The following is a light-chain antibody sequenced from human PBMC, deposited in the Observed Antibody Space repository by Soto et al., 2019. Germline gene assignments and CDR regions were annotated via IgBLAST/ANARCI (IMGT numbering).Light chain of an antibody. CDR1: SNDVGGYNY. V-gene: IGLV2-8*01. J-gene: IGLJ2*01. CDR3: TSYGGRDNLI. Sequence: QSALTQPPSASGSPGQSVTISCTGTSNDVGGYNYVSWFQHHPGKAPKLIISEVNKRPSGVPDRFSGSKSGNTASLTVSGLQAEDEADYYCTSYGGRDNLIFGVGTKLTVL. CDR2: EVN.